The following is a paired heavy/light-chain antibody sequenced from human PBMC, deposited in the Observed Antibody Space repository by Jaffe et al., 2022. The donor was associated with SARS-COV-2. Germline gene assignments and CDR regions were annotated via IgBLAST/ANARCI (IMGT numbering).Light chain of an antibody. Sequence: QSALTQPPSASGSPGQSVTISCTGTSSDVGAYNYVSWYQHHPGKAPKLMIYEVSKRPSGVPDRFSGSRSGNTASLTVSGLQAEDEADYYCSSYAGSSSFVVFGGGTKLIVL. CDR2: EVS. J-gene: IGLJ2*01. CDR3: SSYAGSSSFVV. V-gene: IGLV2-8*01. CDR1: SSDVGAYNY.
Heavy chain of an antibody. CDR3: AKAWGWLPRYFDY. Sequence: EIQLLESGGGLVQPGGSLRLSCAASGFTFSSFAMSWVRQAPGQGLEWVSITSASGSPTYYADSVKGRFTISRDNSKNTLYVQMNGLRVEDTAIYYCAKAWGWLPRYFDYWGQGTLVTVSS. J-gene: IGHJ4*02. D-gene: IGHD5-12*01. V-gene: IGHV3-23*01. CDR1: GFTFSSFA. CDR2: TSASGSPT.